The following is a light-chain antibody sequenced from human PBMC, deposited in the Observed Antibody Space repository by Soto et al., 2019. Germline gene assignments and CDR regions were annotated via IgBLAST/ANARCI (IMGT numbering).Light chain of an antibody. J-gene: IGLJ1*01. CDR2: EVS. V-gene: IGLV2-14*01. Sequence: QSALTQPASVSGSPGQSITISCTGTSSDVGGYNYVSRYQQHPGKAPKLMIYEVSNRPSGVSNRFSGSKSGNTASLTISGLQAEDEADYYCSSYTSSSIDYVFGTGTKLT. CDR3: SSYTSSSIDYV. CDR1: SSDVGGYNY.